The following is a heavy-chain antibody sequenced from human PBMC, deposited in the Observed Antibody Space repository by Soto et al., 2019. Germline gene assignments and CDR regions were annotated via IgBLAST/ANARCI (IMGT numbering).Heavy chain of an antibody. CDR1: GYTFTGYY. CDR3: ARELVDTDTEDYYYYGMDV. Sequence: QVQLVQSGAEVKKPGASVKVSCKASGYTFTGYYMHWVRQAPGQGLEWMAWINPNSGGTNYAQKFQGWVPMTRDTSISTAYMELSRLRSDDTAVYYCARELVDTDTEDYYYYGMDVWGQGTTVTVSS. D-gene: IGHD5-18*01. CDR2: INPNSGGT. J-gene: IGHJ6*02. V-gene: IGHV1-2*04.